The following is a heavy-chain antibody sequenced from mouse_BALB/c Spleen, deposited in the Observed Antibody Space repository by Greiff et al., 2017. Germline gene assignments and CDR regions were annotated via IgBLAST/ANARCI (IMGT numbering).Heavy chain of an antibody. D-gene: IGHD2-4*01. V-gene: IGHV14-3*02. CDR3: AMITTYYFDY. CDR2: IDPANGNT. Sequence: EVQLQESGAELVKPGASVKLSCTASGFNIKDTYMHWVKQRPEQGLEWIGRIDPANGNTKYDPKFQGKATITADTSSNTAYLQLSSLTSEDTAVYYCAMITTYYFDYWGQGTTLTVSS. CDR1: GFNIKDTY. J-gene: IGHJ2*01.